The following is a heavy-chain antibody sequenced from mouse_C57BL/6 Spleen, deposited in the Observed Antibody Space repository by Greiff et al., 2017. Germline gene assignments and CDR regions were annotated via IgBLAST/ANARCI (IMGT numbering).Heavy chain of an antibody. CDR2: ISSGSSTI. Sequence: DVQLVESGGGLVKPGGSLKLSCAASGFTFSDYGMHWVRQAPEKGLEWVAYISSGSSTIYYADTVKGRFTISRDNAKNTLFLQMTSLRSEDTAMYYCAKACPWFAYWGQGTLVTVSA. CDR3: AKACPWFAY. CDR1: GFTFSDYG. V-gene: IGHV5-17*01. J-gene: IGHJ3*01.